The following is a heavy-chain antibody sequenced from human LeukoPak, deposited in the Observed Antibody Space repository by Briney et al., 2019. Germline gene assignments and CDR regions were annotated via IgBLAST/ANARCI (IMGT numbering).Heavy chain of an antibody. D-gene: IGHD6-19*01. CDR2: ISPGGNTI. J-gene: IGHJ4*02. Sequence: PGGSLRLSCAASGFTFSSYSMNWVRQAPGKGLEWVSYISPGGNTIYFADSVNGRFTLSRDSARNSLSLQMNSLTAEDTAVYYCAAGRDIAVAGPGGYFDYWGRGTLVTVSS. V-gene: IGHV3-48*04. CDR3: AAGRDIAVAGPGGYFDY. CDR1: GFTFSSYS.